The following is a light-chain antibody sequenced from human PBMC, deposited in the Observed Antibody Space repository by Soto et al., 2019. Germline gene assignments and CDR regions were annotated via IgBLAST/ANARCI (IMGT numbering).Light chain of an antibody. CDR3: QQSCTPPPT. J-gene: IGKJ2*01. CDR1: QSVLYSSNNKNY. Sequence: DIVMTQSPDSLAVSLGERATINCKSSQSVLYSSNNKNYLAWYQQKPGQPPKLLIYWASTRESGVPDRFSGSGYGTAFTHTISSMQDGDLAVYYYQQSCTPPPTFGQGNKLELK. CDR2: WAS. V-gene: IGKV4-1*01.